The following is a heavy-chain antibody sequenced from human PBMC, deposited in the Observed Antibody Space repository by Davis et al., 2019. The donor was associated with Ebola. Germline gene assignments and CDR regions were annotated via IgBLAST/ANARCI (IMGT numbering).Heavy chain of an antibody. CDR3: ARDWVDTAMALLYYYYGMDV. CDR2: IHSDGTST. D-gene: IGHD5-18*01. CDR1: GFTFSSFP. J-gene: IGHJ6*04. Sequence: HTGGSLRLSCAASGFTFSSFPMSWVRQAPGKGLVWVSRIHSDGTSTIYTDSVKGRFTISRDNAKNSLYLQMNSLRAEDTAVYYCARDWVDTAMALLYYYYGMDVWGKGTTVTVSS. V-gene: IGHV3-74*01.